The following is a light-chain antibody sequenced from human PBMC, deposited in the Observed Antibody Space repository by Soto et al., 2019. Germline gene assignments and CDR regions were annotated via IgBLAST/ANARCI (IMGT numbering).Light chain of an antibody. CDR2: EVI. CDR3: ISYAGNQKDV. J-gene: IGLJ1*01. CDR1: SSDVGGFTY. Sequence: QSALTQPPSASGSPGQSVTISCTGTSSDVGGFTYVSWYQQHPGKAPKLIIYEVIKRPSGVPDRFSGSKSGNTASLTVSGLQADDEADYYCISYAGNQKDVFGTGTKLTVL. V-gene: IGLV2-8*01.